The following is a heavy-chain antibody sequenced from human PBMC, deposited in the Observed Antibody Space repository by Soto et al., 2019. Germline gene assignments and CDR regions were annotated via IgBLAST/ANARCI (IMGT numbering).Heavy chain of an antibody. J-gene: IGHJ6*02. V-gene: IGHV4-59*12. CDR1: GGSISSYY. CDR2: IYYSGST. CDR3: ARGPRGYVYYHGMDV. Sequence: PSETLSLTCTVSGGSISSYYWSWIRQPPGKGLEWIGYIYYSGSTNYNPSLKSRVTISVDTSKNQFSLNLSSVTAADTAVYYCARGPRGYVYYHGMDVWGQGTTVTVSS. D-gene: IGHD3-16*01.